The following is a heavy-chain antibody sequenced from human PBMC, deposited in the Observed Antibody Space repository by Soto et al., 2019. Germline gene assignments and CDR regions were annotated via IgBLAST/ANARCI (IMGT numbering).Heavy chain of an antibody. D-gene: IGHD3-10*01. V-gene: IGHV4-30-4*02. CDR2: IYYSGST. CDR3: ASYPTYTTMVRGGGYYYGMDV. J-gene: IGHJ6*02. CDR1: GGSISSGDYY. Sequence: SDTLSLTCTVSGGSISSGDYYWSWIRQPPGKGLEWIGYIYYSGSTYYNPSLKSRVTISVDTSKNQFSLKLSSVTAADTAVYYCASYPTYTTMVRGGGYYYGMDVWGQGTTVTVSS.